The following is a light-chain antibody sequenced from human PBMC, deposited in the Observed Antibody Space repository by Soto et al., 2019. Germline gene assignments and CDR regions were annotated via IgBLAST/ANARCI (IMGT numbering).Light chain of an antibody. J-gene: IGLJ3*02. V-gene: IGLV2-14*01. CDR1: SDINVGSYN. CDR3: SSYTSSSSWV. CDR2: EVS. Sequence: QTVVTQPPSSSASPGESARLTCTLPSDINVGSYNIYWYQQHPGKAPKLIICEVSNRPPGISNRFSGSKSGNTASLTISGLQAEDEADYHCSSYTSSSSWVFGGGTKLTVL.